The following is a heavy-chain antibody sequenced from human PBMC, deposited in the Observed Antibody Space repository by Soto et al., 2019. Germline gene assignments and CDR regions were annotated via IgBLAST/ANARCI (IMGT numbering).Heavy chain of an antibody. CDR2: INPDSGGT. Sequence: ASVKVSCKASGYSFADYYMHWVRQAPGQGLGWMGWINPDSGGTNYAQKFQGRVTMTRDSSITTAYMELTGLRSDDTAVYYCARDQMTTVTINDYYGMDVWGQGTTVTVSS. CDR3: ARDQMTTVTINDYYGMDV. CDR1: GYSFADYY. J-gene: IGHJ6*02. D-gene: IGHD4-17*01. V-gene: IGHV1-2*02.